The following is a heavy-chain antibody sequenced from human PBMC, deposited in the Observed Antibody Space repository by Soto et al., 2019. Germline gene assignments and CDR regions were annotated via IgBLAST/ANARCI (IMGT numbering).Heavy chain of an antibody. D-gene: IGHD2-15*01. CDR1: GYSFTIYG. Sequence: EASVKVSCKASGYSFTIYGITWVRQAPGQGLEWMGWISTYDGNTNYAQNFQGRVSMARDTSTSTAYMELRSLRSDDTAVYYCARDRGRSCIGGTCPFDYWGQGTLVTVSS. V-gene: IGHV1-18*01. CDR2: ISTYDGNT. CDR3: ARDRGRSCIGGTCPFDY. J-gene: IGHJ4*02.